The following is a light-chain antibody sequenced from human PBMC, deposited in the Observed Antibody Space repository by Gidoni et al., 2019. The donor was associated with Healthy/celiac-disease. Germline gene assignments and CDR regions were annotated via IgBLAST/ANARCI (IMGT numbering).Light chain of an antibody. CDR1: QGISNY. CDR3: QKYNSAPREFT. Sequence: DIQMTQSPSSLSASVGDRVTSTCRASQGISNYLAWYQQKPGKVPKLLIYAASTLQSGVPSRFSGSGSGTDFTLTISSLQPEDVATYYCQKYNSAPREFTFGPGTKVDIK. J-gene: IGKJ3*01. CDR2: AAS. V-gene: IGKV1-27*01.